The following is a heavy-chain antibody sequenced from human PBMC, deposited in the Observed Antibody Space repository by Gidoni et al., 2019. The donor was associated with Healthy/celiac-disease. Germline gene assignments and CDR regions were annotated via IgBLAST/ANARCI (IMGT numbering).Heavy chain of an antibody. V-gene: IGHV3-49*05. Sequence: EVQRLESGGGLVKPGRSLGRSCTASVSWFRQDPGTGLEWVGFIRSKAYGGTTEYAASVKGRFTISRDDSKSIAYLQMNSLKTEDTAVYYCTRDGYYYDSSGYASFDYWGQGTLVTVSS. D-gene: IGHD3-22*01. J-gene: IGHJ4*02. CDR1: V. CDR2: IRSKAYGGTT. CDR3: TRDGYYYDSSGYASFDY.